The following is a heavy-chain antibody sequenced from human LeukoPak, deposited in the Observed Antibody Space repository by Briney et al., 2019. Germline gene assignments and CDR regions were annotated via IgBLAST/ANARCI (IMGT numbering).Heavy chain of an antibody. V-gene: IGHV3-30*18. CDR1: GFTFSDYG. CDR2: ISYDGSNK. D-gene: IGHD6-13*01. Sequence: GGSLRLSCAASGFTFSDYGMHWVRQAPGKGLEWVAVISYDGSNKYYADSVKGRFTISRDNSKNTLYLQMNSLRVEDTAVYYCAKDCGSSKPYYYYYYMDVWGKGTTVTVSS. J-gene: IGHJ6*03. CDR3: AKDCGSSKPYYYYYYMDV.